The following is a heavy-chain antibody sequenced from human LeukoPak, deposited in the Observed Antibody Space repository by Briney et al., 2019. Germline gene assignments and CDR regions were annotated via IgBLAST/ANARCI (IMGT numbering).Heavy chain of an antibody. V-gene: IGHV4-34*01. CDR3: ARVPDITARPCDT. D-gene: IGHD1-1*01. CDR1: GGSLRGYY. CDR2: ISHTGLT. J-gene: IGHJ5*02. Sequence: SETLSLTCAVYGGSLRGYYWTLIRQTPGEGGEWIGEISHTGLTGSNPSLKSRVTIFVDSSKKQFSLRMTSVTAADTGVYYCARVPDITARPCDTWGPGTLVTVSS.